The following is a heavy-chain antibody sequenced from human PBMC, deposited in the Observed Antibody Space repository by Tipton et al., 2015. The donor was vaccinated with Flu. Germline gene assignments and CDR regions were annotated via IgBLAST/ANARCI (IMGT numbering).Heavy chain of an antibody. CDR2: ISAYNGNT. J-gene: IGHJ4*02. Sequence: QLVQSGVEVKKPGASVKVSCKASGYTFTSYGISWVRQAPGQGLEWMGWISAYNGNTNYAQKVQGRVTVTTDTSTSTAYMELRSLRSDDTAVYYWARAVNPYNSGPQFDYWGQGTLVTVSS. CDR3: ARAVNPYNSGPQFDY. D-gene: IGHD6-19*01. V-gene: IGHV1-18*01. CDR1: GYTFTSYG.